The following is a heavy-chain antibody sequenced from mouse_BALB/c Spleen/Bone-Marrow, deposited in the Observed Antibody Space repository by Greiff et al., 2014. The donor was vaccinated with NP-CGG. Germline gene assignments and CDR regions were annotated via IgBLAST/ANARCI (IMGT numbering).Heavy chain of an antibody. D-gene: IGHD2-3*01. CDR1: GFSLTGYS. CDR2: IWGDGST. J-gene: IGHJ3*01. CDR3: ARSDGYYEGFAY. V-gene: IGHV2-6-7*01. Sequence: VHLQQSGPGLVAPSQSLSITCTVSGFSLTGYSVNWVRQPPGKGLEWLGMIWGDGSTDYNSALKSRLSISKDNSKSQVFLKMNSLQTDDTARYYCARSDGYYEGFAYWGQGTLVTVSA.